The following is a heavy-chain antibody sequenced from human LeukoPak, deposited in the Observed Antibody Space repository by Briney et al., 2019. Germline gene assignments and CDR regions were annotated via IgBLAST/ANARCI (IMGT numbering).Heavy chain of an antibody. Sequence: QPGGSLRLSCAASGFTLSTSGMGWVRQAPGKGLEWGSSIKGGGGTPFYADSVKGRFTISSDNSKNTLFLQLNSLRAEDTAVYYCAKGGHDYNPFYWWGQGTLVTVSS. J-gene: IGHJ4*02. CDR1: GFTLSTSG. D-gene: IGHD4-11*01. CDR2: IKGGGGTP. V-gene: IGHV3-23*01. CDR3: AKGGHDYNPFYW.